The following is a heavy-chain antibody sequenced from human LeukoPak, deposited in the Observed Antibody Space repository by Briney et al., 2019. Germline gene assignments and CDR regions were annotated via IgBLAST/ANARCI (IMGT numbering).Heavy chain of an antibody. CDR1: GFTFTTYT. Sequence: AGGSLRLSCAASGFTFTTYTMNWVRQAPGKGLEWVSSISTGSSYIHYADSVKGRFAISRDNAKNSLYLQMITLRDLGTAGYYCATGTEETTVVTPCYWGQGTLVTVSS. D-gene: IGHD4-23*01. CDR3: ATGTEETTVVTPCY. J-gene: IGHJ4*02. CDR2: ISTGSSYI. V-gene: IGHV3-21*01.